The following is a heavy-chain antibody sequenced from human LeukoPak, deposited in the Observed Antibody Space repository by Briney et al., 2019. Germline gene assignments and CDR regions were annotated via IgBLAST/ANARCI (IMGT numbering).Heavy chain of an antibody. J-gene: IGHJ4*02. CDR3: APFGTYRWIPNFDY. CDR2: INPNSGGT. Sequence: ASVKVSCKASGYTFTGYYMHWVRQAPGQGLEWMGWINPNSGGTNYAQKFQGRVTMTRDTSISTVYMELSRLRSDDTAVYYCAPFGTYRWIPNFDYWGQGTLVTVSS. V-gene: IGHV1-2*02. D-gene: IGHD5-18*01. CDR1: GYTFTGYY.